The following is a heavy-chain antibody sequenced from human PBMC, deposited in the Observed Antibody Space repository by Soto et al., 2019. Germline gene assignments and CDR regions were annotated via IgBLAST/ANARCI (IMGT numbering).Heavy chain of an antibody. V-gene: IGHV3-7*01. J-gene: IGHJ4*02. CDR3: AREGRDYCASTSCPGI. D-gene: IGHD2-2*01. CDR1: GFTFSGYW. Sequence: EVQLVESGGGLVQPGGSLRLSCAGAGFTFSGYWMSWVRQAPGKGLEWVANIKGDGSDKYYMDSVKGRFTISRDNAKNSLNLQMDSLRAEDTAVYYCAREGRDYCASTSCPGIWGQGTLVTVSS. CDR2: IKGDGSDK.